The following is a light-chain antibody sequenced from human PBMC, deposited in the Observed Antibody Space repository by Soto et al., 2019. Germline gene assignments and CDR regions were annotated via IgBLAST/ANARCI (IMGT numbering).Light chain of an antibody. CDR1: QSVSSN. CDR2: GAF. V-gene: IGKV3-15*01. CDR3: QQYSNWPKT. J-gene: IGKJ1*01. Sequence: EIVLTQSPATLSVSPGERVTLSCRASQSVSSNLAWHQQRPGQAPRLLIFGAFTRAAGVPARFSGSGSGTEFTLTISSLQSEDSAVYFCQQYSNWPKTFGQGTKVDIK.